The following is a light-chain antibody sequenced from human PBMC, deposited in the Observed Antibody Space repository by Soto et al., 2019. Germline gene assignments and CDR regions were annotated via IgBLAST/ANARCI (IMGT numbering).Light chain of an antibody. Sequence: QSALTQPASVSGSPGQSITISYTGTSSDVGSYGLVSWYQQHPGKAPQLIIYEATKRPSGVSPRFSGSRSGNTASLTLSGLQAEDEAVYHCSSYAGTDRTLVFFGGGTKLTVL. V-gene: IGLV2-23*01. J-gene: IGLJ2*01. CDR1: SSDVGSYGL. CDR2: EAT. CDR3: SSYAGTDRTLVF.